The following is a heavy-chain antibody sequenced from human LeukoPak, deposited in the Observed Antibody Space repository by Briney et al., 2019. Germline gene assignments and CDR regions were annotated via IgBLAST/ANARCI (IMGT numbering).Heavy chain of an antibody. V-gene: IGHV3-23*01. CDR1: GFTFSSYA. CDR3: AKDEYSGYGSFDY. CDR2: ISGSGGST. J-gene: IGHJ4*02. Sequence: PGGSLRLSCAASGFTFSSYAMSWVRQAPGKGLEWVSAISGSGGSTCYADSVKGRFTISRDNSKNTLYLEMNSLRAEDTALYYCAKDEYSGYGSFDYWGQGILVTVSS. D-gene: IGHD5-12*01.